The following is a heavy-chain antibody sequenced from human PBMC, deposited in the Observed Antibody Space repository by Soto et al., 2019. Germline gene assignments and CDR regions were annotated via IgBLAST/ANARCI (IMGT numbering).Heavy chain of an antibody. CDR2: ISYDGGNK. CDR1: GLTFSSYG. V-gene: IGHV3-30*18. CDR3: AKDTYYLDSSGYYVFDS. D-gene: IGHD3-22*01. J-gene: IGHJ4*02. Sequence: GGSLRLSCAGSGLTFSSYGIHWVRQAPGKGLEWVAVISYDGGNKHYADSVQGRFSISRDNSKNTLYLQMNSLRVEDTAVYYCAKDTYYLDSSGYYVFDSWGQGTLVTVSS.